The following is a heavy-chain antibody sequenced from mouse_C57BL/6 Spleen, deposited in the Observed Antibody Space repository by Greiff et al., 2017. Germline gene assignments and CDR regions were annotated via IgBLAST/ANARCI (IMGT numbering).Heavy chain of an antibody. J-gene: IGHJ2*01. CDR1: GYTFTSYW. CDR2: IYPSDSET. D-gene: IGHD1-1*01. V-gene: IGHV1-61*01. CDR3: ARKLVATRGGYYFDC. Sequence: VQLQQPGAELVRPGSSVKLSCKASGYTFTSYWMDWVKQRPGQGLEWIGNIYPSDSETHYNQKFKDKATLTVDKSSSTAYMQLSSLTSEDSAVYCCARKLVATRGGYYFDCWGQGTTLTVSA.